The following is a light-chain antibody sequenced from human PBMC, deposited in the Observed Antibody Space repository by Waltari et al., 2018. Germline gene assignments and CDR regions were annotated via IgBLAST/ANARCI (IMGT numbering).Light chain of an antibody. CDR3: QQYNSYSLLT. CDR2: TAS. J-gene: IGKJ4*01. V-gene: IGKV1-5*03. CDR1: QSISNW. Sequence: DIQMTQSPFTLSASVGDRVIITCRASQSISNWLAWYQHKPGKAPKLLIYTASTLASGVPSRFSGSGSGTDFSLTISSLQPDDFATYYCQQYNSYSLLTFGGGTKVEIK.